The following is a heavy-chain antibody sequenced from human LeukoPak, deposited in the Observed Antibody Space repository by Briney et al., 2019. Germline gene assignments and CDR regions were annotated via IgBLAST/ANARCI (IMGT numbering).Heavy chain of an antibody. V-gene: IGHV3-11*04. CDR1: GFTFSDYY. Sequence: GGSPRLSCAASGFTFSDYYMSWIRQAPGKGLEWVSYISSSGSTIYYADSVKGRFTISRDNAKNSLYLQMNSLRAEDTAVYYCARAGTLDVLLWFGESYFDYWGQGTLVTVSS. CDR3: ARAGTLDVLLWFGESYFDY. CDR2: ISSSGSTI. D-gene: IGHD3-10*01. J-gene: IGHJ4*02.